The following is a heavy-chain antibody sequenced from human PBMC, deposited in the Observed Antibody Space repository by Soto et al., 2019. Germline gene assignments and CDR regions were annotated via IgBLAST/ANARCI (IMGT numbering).Heavy chain of an antibody. D-gene: IGHD6-13*01. V-gene: IGHV3-23*01. CDR3: AKYIGAAIEYFQH. Sequence: GGSLRLSCAASGFTFSSYAMSWVRQAPGKGLEWVSAISGSGGSTYYADSVKGRFTISRDNSKNMLYLQMNSLRAEDTAVYYCAKYIGAAIEYFQHWGQGTLVTVSS. J-gene: IGHJ1*01. CDR1: GFTFSSYA. CDR2: ISGSGGST.